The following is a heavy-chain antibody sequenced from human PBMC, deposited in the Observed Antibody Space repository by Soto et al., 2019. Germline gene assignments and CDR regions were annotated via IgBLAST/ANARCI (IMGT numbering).Heavy chain of an antibody. Sequence: SGPTLVNPTQTLTLTCTFSGFSLSTSGVGVGWIRQPPGKALEWLALIYWDDDKRYSPSLKSRLTITKDTSKNQVVLTMTNMDPVDTATYYCAHSGYDILTGVFELVGWFDPWGQGTLVTVSS. CDR2: IYWDDDK. V-gene: IGHV2-5*02. CDR1: GFSLSTSGVG. J-gene: IGHJ5*02. D-gene: IGHD3-9*01. CDR3: AHSGYDILTGVFELVGWFDP.